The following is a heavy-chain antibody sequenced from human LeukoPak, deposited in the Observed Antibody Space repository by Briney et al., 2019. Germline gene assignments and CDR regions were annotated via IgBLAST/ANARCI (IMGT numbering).Heavy chain of an antibody. CDR1: GFTFSSYS. CDR2: ISSSSSTI. J-gene: IGHJ4*02. D-gene: IGHD3-22*01. CDR3: AREYYDSSGHNS. V-gene: IGHV3-48*01. Sequence: GGSLRLSCAASGFTFSSYSMNWVRQAPGKGLEWVSYISSSSSTIYYADSVKGRFTISRDNAKNSLYLQMNSLRAEDTAVYYCAREYYDSSGHNSWDQGTLVTVSS.